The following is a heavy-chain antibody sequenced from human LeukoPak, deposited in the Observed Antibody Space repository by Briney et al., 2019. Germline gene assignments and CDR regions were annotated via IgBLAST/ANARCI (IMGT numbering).Heavy chain of an antibody. J-gene: IGHJ6*02. V-gene: IGHV3-7*03. CDR3: ARGGGLDV. CDR1: GFTFSSYW. Sequence: GGSLRLSCAASGFTFSSYWMNWARQAPGKGLEWVASINHNGNVNYYVDSVKGRFTISRDHAKNSLYLQMSNLRAEDAAVYFCARGGGLDVWGQGATVTVS. CDR2: INHNGNVN. D-gene: IGHD3-16*01.